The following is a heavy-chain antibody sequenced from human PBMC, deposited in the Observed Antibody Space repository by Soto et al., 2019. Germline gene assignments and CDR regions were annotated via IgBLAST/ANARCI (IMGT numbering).Heavy chain of an antibody. J-gene: IGHJ4*02. CDR1: GFSLSTSGVG. D-gene: IGHD3-10*02. V-gene: IGHV2-5*02. CDR2: IYWDEDK. CDR3: AHVFTSLAPFDS. Sequence: QITLKESGPTLVKPTQTLTLTCTFSGFSLSTSGVGVGWIRQPPGKALEWLGFIYWDEDKRYSPSLKSRLTITKDTSKSHVVLTMTNMDPVDTAPYYCAHVFTSLAPFDSWGQGTLVTVSA.